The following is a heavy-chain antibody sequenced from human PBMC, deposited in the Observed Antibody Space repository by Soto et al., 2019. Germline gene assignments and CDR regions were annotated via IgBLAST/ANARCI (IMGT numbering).Heavy chain of an antibody. CDR1: GGSISSYY. J-gene: IGHJ4*02. V-gene: IGHV4-59*01. CDR2: IYYSGST. Sequence: RSLTCTVSGGSISSYYWSWIRQPPGKGLEWIGHIYYSGSTNYNPSLKSRVTISVDTSKNQFSLKLSSVTAADTAVYYCARRYGYSFDYWGQGTLVTVSS. D-gene: IGHD5-18*01. CDR3: ARRYGYSFDY.